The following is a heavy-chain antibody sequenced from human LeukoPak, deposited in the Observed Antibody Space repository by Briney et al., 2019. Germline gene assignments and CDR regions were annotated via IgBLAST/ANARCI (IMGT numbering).Heavy chain of an antibody. Sequence: GGSLRLSCAASGFAFSSYSMNWVRQAPGKGLEWVSYISSSSSTIYYADSVKGRFTNSRDNAKNSLYLQMNSLRAEDTAVYYCARDYQGYCSGGSCYDSGFDPWGQGTLVTVSS. D-gene: IGHD2-15*01. J-gene: IGHJ5*02. V-gene: IGHV3-48*01. CDR1: GFAFSSYS. CDR3: ARDYQGYCSGGSCYDSGFDP. CDR2: ISSSSSTI.